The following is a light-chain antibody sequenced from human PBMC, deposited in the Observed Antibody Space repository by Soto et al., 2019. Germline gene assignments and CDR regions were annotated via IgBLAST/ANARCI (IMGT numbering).Light chain of an antibody. CDR3: NSYAGSNNWV. V-gene: IGLV2-8*01. Sequence: QLVLTQPPSASGSPGQSVTISCTGTSSDVGGHNSVSWYQQHPGKAPKLMIYEVNKRPSGVPVRFSGSKSGNTASLTVSGLQAEDEADYYCNSYAGSNNWVFGGGTKLTVL. J-gene: IGLJ3*02. CDR1: SSDVGGHNS. CDR2: EVN.